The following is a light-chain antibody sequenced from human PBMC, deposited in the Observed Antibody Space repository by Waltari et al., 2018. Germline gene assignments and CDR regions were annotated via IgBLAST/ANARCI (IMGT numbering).Light chain of an antibody. Sequence: QSGLTQPPSVSGAPGQRVTISCTGSSSNTGAGHDVHWYQVLPGTATKLLINGNMNLPSGFPDLFSGSESGTSASLAITGLQAEDEADYYGQSYDSSLSGSLFGGGTKLTVL. V-gene: IGLV1-40*01. CDR3: QSYDSSLSGSL. CDR1: SSNTGAGHD. J-gene: IGLJ2*01. CDR2: GNM.